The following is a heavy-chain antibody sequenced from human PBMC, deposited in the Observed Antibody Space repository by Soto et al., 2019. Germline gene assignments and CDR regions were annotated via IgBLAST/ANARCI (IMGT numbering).Heavy chain of an antibody. V-gene: IGHV1-69*13. Sequence: SVKVSCKASGGTFSSYAISWVRQAPGQGLEWMGGIIPIFGTANYAQKFQGRATITADESTSTAYMELSSLRSEDTAVYYCARDESDYDYVWGSYRSWNWFDPWG. CDR3: ARDESDYDYVWGSYRSWNWFDP. J-gene: IGHJ5*02. D-gene: IGHD3-16*02. CDR2: IIPIFGTA. CDR1: GGTFSSYA.